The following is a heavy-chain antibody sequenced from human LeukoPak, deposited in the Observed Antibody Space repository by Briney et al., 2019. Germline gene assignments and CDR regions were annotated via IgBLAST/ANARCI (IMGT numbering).Heavy chain of an antibody. CDR1: GFTFSSYA. CDR2: ISGSGGST. Sequence: GGSLRLSCAASGFTFSSYAMSWVRQAPGKGLEWVSAISGSGGSTYYADSVKRRFTISRDNSKNTLYLQMNSLRAEDTAVYYCAKVPKWELLRGGDYWGQGTLVTVSS. D-gene: IGHD1-26*01. J-gene: IGHJ4*02. V-gene: IGHV3-23*01. CDR3: AKVPKWELLRGGDY.